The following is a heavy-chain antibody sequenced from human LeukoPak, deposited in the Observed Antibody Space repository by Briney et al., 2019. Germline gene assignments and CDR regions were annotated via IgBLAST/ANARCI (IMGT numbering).Heavy chain of an antibody. J-gene: IGHJ5*02. V-gene: IGHV1-46*01. CDR2: INPSGGST. CDR1: GYTFTSYY. CDR3: ARDREGVFGVVTETNWSDP. Sequence: ASVKVSCKASGYTFTSYYMHWVRQAPGQGLEWMGIINPSGGSTSYAQKFQGRVTMTRDMSTSTVYVELSSLRSEDTAVYYCARDREGVFGVVTETNWSDPWGQGTLVTVSS. D-gene: IGHD3-3*01.